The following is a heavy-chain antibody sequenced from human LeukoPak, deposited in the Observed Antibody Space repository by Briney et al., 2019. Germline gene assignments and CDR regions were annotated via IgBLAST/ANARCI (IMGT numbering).Heavy chain of an antibody. CDR1: GFTFSKYW. Sequence: PGGALRLSFSASGFTFSKYWMHWVRPAPGKGLVWVSRIYSVGSGTSYADSVKGRFTISRDNAKNTLFLQMNSLRAEDTAVYYCANWGSAFDIWGQGTMVIVSS. J-gene: IGHJ3*02. CDR2: IYSVGSGT. CDR3: ANWGSAFDI. V-gene: IGHV3-74*01. D-gene: IGHD7-27*01.